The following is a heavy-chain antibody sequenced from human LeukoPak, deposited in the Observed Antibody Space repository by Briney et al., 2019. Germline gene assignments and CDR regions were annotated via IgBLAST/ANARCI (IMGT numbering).Heavy chain of an antibody. CDR1: GLTVSSNY. D-gene: IGHD3-22*01. V-gene: IGHV3-53*01. J-gene: IGHJ4*02. CDR3: ASHYYDSSGYFDY. CDR2: IFSGGST. Sequence: GGSRRLSCAASGLTVSSNYMSWVRQAPGKGLEWVSIIFSGGSTSYADSVKGRFTISRDNAKNTLYLQMNSLRAEDTAVYYCASHYYDSSGYFDYWGQGTLVTVSS.